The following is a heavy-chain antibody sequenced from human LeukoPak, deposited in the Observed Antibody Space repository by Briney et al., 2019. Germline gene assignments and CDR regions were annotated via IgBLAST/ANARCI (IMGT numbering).Heavy chain of an antibody. CDR1: GGSISSYY. V-gene: IGHV4-59*08. CDR2: IYYSGST. CDR3: ASSLGYSYDYPPDY. J-gene: IGHJ4*02. Sequence: PSETLSLTCTVSGGSISSYYWSWIRQPPGKGLEWIGYIYYSGSTNYNPSLKSRVTISVDTSKNQFSLKLSSVTAADTAVYYCASSLGYSYDYPPDYWGQGTLVTVSS. D-gene: IGHD5-18*01.